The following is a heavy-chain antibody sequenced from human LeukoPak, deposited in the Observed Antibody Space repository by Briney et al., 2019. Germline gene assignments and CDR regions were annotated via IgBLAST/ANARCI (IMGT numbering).Heavy chain of an antibody. J-gene: IGHJ4*02. CDR3: ATSRVFDY. Sequence: GGSLRLSCAASGFTFSSYSMNWVRQAPGKGLEWVSYISSSSSTIYYADSVKGRFTISRDNSKETLYLEMNSLRVEDTAIYYCATSRVFDYWGQGTLVAVSS. V-gene: IGHV3-48*04. CDR2: ISSSSSTI. CDR1: GFTFSSYS.